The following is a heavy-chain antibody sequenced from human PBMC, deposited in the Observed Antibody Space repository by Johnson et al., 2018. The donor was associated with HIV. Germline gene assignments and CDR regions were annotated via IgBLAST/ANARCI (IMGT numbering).Heavy chain of an antibody. CDR1: GFTFSSYG. J-gene: IGHJ3*02. Sequence: QMLLVESGGGVVQPGRSLRLSCAASGFTFSSYGMHWVRQAPGKGLEWVAVISYDGSNKYYADSVKGRFTISRDNSKNTLYVQMNSLRIEDTAVYYCARDLGPDGAFDIWGQGTMVTVSS. V-gene: IGHV3-30*03. CDR3: ARDLGPDGAFDI. CDR2: ISYDGSNK. D-gene: IGHD5-24*01.